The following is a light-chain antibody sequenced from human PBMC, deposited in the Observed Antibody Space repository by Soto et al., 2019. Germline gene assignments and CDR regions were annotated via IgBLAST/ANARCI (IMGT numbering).Light chain of an antibody. J-gene: IGKJ5*01. CDR3: QQYGSSPPIT. CDR1: QSVSSSY. CDR2: GAS. V-gene: IGKV3-20*01. Sequence: DIQMTQSPSTLSASVGDRVTITCRASQSVSSSYLAWYQQKPGQAPRLLIYGASSRATGIPDRFSGSGSGTDFTLTISRLEPEDFAVYYCQQYGSSPPITFGQGTRLEIK.